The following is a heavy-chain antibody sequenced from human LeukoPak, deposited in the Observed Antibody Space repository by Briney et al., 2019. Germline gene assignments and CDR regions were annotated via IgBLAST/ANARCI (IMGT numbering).Heavy chain of an antibody. CDR1: GGSFSGYY. Sequence: SETLSLTCAVYGGSFSGYYWSWIRQPPGKGLEWIGEINHSGSTNYNPSLKSRVTISVDTFKNQFSLKLSSVTAADTAVYYCARRAVGATGKAAFDYWGQGTLVTVSS. CDR3: ARRAVGATGKAAFDY. V-gene: IGHV4-34*01. D-gene: IGHD1-26*01. J-gene: IGHJ4*02. CDR2: INHSGST.